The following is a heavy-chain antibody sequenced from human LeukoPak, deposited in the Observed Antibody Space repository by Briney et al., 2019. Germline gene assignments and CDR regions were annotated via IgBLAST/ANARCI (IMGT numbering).Heavy chain of an antibody. CDR3: AKEGYGYQGLDY. CDR1: GFTFTTYG. CDR2: IRYDGSNK. D-gene: IGHD5-18*01. J-gene: IGHJ4*02. Sequence: GGSLRLSCSASGFTFTTYGMNWVRQAPGKGLEWVAFIRYDGSNKYYADSVKGRFTISRDNSKNTLYLQMNSLRAEDTAVYYCAKEGYGYQGLDYWGQGTLVTVSS. V-gene: IGHV3-30*02.